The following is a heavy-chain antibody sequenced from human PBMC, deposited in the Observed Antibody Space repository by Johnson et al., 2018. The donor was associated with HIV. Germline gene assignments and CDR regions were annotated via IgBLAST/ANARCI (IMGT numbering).Heavy chain of an antibody. CDR1: GFIFSSYA. D-gene: IGHD5-24*01. CDR2: ISSNGGST. V-gene: IGHV3-64*01. Sequence: VQLVESGGGLVQPGGSLRLSCAVSGFIFSSYAMHWVRQAPGKGLEYISTISSNGGSTYYANSVKGRFTISRDNSKNTLYLQMGSLRAEDMAVDYCARGGLEMATITDAFDIWGQGTMVTVSS. CDR3: ARGGLEMATITDAFDI. J-gene: IGHJ3*02.